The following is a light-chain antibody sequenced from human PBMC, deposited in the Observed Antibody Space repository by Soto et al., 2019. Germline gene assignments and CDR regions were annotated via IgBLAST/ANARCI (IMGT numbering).Light chain of an antibody. Sequence: QSVLTQPASVSGSPGQSITISCTGTNSDVGSYNLVSWYQQHPGKAPKLMIYEGSKRPSGVSNRFSASKAGNTASLTISGLQAEDEADYYCCSFATFTYVFGTGTKVTV. V-gene: IGLV2-23*01. CDR3: CSFATFTYV. J-gene: IGLJ1*01. CDR1: NSDVGSYNL. CDR2: EGS.